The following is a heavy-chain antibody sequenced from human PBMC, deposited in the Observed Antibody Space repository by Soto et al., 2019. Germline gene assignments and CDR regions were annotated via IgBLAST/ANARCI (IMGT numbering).Heavy chain of an antibody. J-gene: IGHJ4*02. CDR2: INHSGST. CDR1: GGCFSGYY. D-gene: IGHD3-16*01. V-gene: IGHV4-34*01. Sequence: SETLSLTCAVYGGCFSGYYLSWIRQPPGKGLEWIGEINHSGSTNYNPSLKSRVTISVDTSKNQFSLKLSSVTAADTAVYYCESALTFWGVTTPSDYWGQGTLVTVSS. CDR3: ESALTFWGVTTPSDY.